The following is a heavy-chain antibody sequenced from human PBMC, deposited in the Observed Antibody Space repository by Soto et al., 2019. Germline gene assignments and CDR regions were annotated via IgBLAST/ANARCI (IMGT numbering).Heavy chain of an antibody. CDR1: GFTFSSYS. CDR3: ARVKLGYCTSTSCYHDY. V-gene: IGHV3-21*01. Sequence: SLRLSCAASGFTFSSYSMNWVRQAPGKGLEWVSSISSSSGYIYYADSVKGRFTISRDNAKNSLYLQMNSLRAEDTAVYYCARVKLGYCTSTSCYHDYSGQGTLVTVSS. D-gene: IGHD2-2*01. CDR2: ISSSSGYI. J-gene: IGHJ4*02.